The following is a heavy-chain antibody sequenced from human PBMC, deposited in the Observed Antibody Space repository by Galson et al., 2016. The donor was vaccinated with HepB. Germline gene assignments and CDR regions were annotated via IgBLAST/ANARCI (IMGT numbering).Heavy chain of an antibody. J-gene: IGHJ4*02. CDR1: GFTSTTYA. D-gene: IGHD1-26*01. V-gene: IGHV3-23*01. CDR2: ISGSGGTT. Sequence: SLRLSCAASGFTSTTYAMTWVRQAPGKGLEWVSHISGSGGTTYYADSVKGRLTISRDNSKNTLYLQMNSLRVEDTAVYYCAKSQGWAADLDYWGQGTLVTVSS. CDR3: AKSQGWAADLDY.